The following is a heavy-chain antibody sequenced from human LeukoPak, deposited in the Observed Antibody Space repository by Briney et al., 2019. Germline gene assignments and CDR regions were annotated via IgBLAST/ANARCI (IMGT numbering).Heavy chain of an antibody. CDR1: GYTFTGYY. Sequence: ASVKVSCKASGYTFTGYYMHWVRQAPGQGLEWMGWINPNSGGTNYAQKFQGRVTMTRDTSINTAYMELSGLRSDDTAVYYCARDHDSSVLFDPWGQGTLVTVSS. V-gene: IGHV1-2*02. CDR2: INPNSGGT. J-gene: IGHJ5*02. CDR3: ARDHDSSVLFDP. D-gene: IGHD3-22*01.